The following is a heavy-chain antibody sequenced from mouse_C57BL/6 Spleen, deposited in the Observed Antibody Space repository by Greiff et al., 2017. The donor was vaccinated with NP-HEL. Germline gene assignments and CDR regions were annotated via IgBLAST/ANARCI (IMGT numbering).Heavy chain of an antibody. CDR1: GYTFTSYW. J-gene: IGHJ2*01. CDR2: IDPSDSYP. V-gene: IGHV1-69*01. CDR3: ARWGNEGFDY. Sequence: QVQLQQPGAELVMPGASVKLSCKASGYTFTSYWMHWVKQRPGPGLAWIGEIDPSDSYPNYNQKFKGKSTLTVDKSSSTAYMQLSSLTSEDSAVYYCARWGNEGFDYWGQGTTLTVSS.